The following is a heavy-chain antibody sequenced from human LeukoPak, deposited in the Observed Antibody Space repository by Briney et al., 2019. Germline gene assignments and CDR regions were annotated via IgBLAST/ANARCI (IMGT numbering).Heavy chain of an antibody. CDR3: TRFSPYYYDNSGSSDSFDY. Sequence: PGGSLRLSCTASGFTSGDYAMSWVRQAPGKGLEWVGFIRSKAYGGTPEYAASVRGRFTISRDDSKRLAFLQMNSLKTEDTAVYYCTRFSPYYYDNSGSSDSFDYWGQGTLVTVSS. CDR1: GFTSGDYA. D-gene: IGHD3-22*01. J-gene: IGHJ4*02. V-gene: IGHV3-49*04. CDR2: IRSKAYGGTP.